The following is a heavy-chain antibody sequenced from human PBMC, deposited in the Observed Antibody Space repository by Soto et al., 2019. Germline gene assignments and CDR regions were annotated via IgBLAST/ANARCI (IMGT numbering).Heavy chain of an antibody. Sequence: EVQVLESGGVLVQPGGSLRLSCVAPGLIFSNYAMSWVRQAPGKGLEWVSGISGSGGSPHYADSAKGRFTISRDNSKNTLFLQMNTLRAEDTAVYDCAREGDITAAFDYWGQGTLVTVSS. CDR1: GLIFSNYA. J-gene: IGHJ4*02. CDR2: ISGSGGSP. D-gene: IGHD6-13*01. CDR3: AREGDITAAFDY. V-gene: IGHV3-23*01.